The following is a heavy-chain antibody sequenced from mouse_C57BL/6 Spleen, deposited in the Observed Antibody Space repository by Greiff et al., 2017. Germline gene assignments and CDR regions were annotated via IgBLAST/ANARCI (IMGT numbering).Heavy chain of an antibody. CDR1: GFTFSDYY. V-gene: IGHV5-16*01. J-gene: IGHJ2*01. CDR2: INYDGSST. CDR3: AREGDYGNYFDY. D-gene: IGHD2-1*01. Sequence: EVMLVESEGGLVQPGSSMKLSCTASGFTFSDYYMAWVRQVPEKGLEWVANINYDGSSTYYLDSLKSRFIISRDNAKNILYLQMSSLKSEDTATYYCAREGDYGNYFDYWGKGTTLTVSS.